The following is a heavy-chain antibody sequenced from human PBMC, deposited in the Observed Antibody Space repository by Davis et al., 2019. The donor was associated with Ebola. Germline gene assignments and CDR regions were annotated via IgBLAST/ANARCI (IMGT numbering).Heavy chain of an antibody. V-gene: IGHV3-30*02. D-gene: IGHD3-3*01. Sequence: PGGSLRLSCAASGFTFSSYGMHWVRQAPGKGLEWVAFIRYDGSNKYYADSVKGRFTISRENSKNTLCLQMNSLKTEDTAVYYCTTETYDFWSGYNPQHFDLCGRGTLVTVSS. CDR3: TTETYDFWSGYNPQHFDL. CDR2: IRYDGSNK. J-gene: IGHJ2*01. CDR1: GFTFSSYG.